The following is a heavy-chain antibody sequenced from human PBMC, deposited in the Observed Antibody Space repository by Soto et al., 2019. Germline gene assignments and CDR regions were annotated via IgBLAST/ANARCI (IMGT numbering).Heavy chain of an antibody. D-gene: IGHD6-6*01. CDR2: INPSGGST. J-gene: IGHJ5*02. Sequence: GASVKVSCKASGYTFTSYYMHWVRQAPGQGLEWMGIINPSGGSTSYAQKFQGRVTMTRDTSTSTVYMELSSLRSEDTAVYYCARDLAIVASPRQNWFDPWGQGTLVTVSS. V-gene: IGHV1-46*01. CDR3: ARDLAIVASPRQNWFDP. CDR1: GYTFTSYY.